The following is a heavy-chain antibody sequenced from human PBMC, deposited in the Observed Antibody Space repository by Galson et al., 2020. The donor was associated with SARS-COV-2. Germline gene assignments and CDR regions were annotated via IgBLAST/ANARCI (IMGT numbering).Heavy chain of an antibody. CDR2: INHSGST. V-gene: IGHV4-34*01. CDR1: GGSFSGYY. CDR3: ARGSGSSSWYGRRFDP. J-gene: IGHJ5*02. Sequence: SETLSLTCAVYGGSFSGYYWSWIRQPPGKGLEWIGEINHSGSTNYNPSLKSRVTISVDTSKNQFSLKLSSVTAADTAVYYCARGSGSSSWYGRRFDPWGQGTLVTVSS. D-gene: IGHD6-13*01.